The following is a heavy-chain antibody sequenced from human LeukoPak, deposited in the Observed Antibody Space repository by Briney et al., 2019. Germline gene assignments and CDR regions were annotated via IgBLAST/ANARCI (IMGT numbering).Heavy chain of an antibody. D-gene: IGHD3-10*01. CDR2: IRSKAYGATT. J-gene: IGHJ4*01. CDR3: TRGYYYLY. Sequence: GGSLRLSCTASGFTFGDYAMSWVRQAPGKGLEWVGFIRSKAYGATTEYAASVKGRFTISRDDSKSIAYLQMNSLKTEDTAVYYCTRGYYYLYWGEGTLVTVSS. V-gene: IGHV3-49*04. CDR1: GFTFGDYA.